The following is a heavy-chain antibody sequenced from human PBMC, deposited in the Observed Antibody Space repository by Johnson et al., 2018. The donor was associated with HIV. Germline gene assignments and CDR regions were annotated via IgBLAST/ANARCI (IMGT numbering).Heavy chain of an antibody. D-gene: IGHD6-13*01. J-gene: IGHJ3*02. V-gene: IGHV3-66*01. Sequence: VQLVESGGGLVKPGGSLRLSCAASGFTVSSNYMSWVRQAPGKGLEWVSVIYSGGSTYYADSVKGRFTISRDNSKNTLYLQMNSLRAEDTAVYYCARAKRLAAAGTYDAFDIWGQGTMVTVSS. CDR2: IYSGGST. CDR1: GFTVSSNY. CDR3: ARAKRLAAAGTYDAFDI.